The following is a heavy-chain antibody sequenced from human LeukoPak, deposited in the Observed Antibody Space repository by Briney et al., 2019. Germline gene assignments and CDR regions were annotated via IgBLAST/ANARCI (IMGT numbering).Heavy chain of an antibody. J-gene: IGHJ6*03. Sequence: SETLPLTCIVSLGFISSYYWSWIRPPPAKGLEWIGYIYYSGSTNYNPSLKSRVTISVDTSKIQFSLKLSSVTAADAAVYYCARRGPCTNGVCCERCDYYYYMDVWGKGTTVTVSS. D-gene: IGHD2-8*01. CDR3: ARRGPCTNGVCCERCDYYYYMDV. V-gene: IGHV4-59*08. CDR1: LGFISSYY. CDR2: IYYSGST.